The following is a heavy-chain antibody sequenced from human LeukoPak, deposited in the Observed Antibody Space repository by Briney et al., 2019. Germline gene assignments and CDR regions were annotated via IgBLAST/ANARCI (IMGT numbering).Heavy chain of an antibody. CDR1: XA. Sequence: XAXXWXRXXXXXXXXXVAVISYDGSNKYYADSVKGRFTISRDNSKNTLYLQMNSLRAEDTAVYYCAREWIQLWLPDYWGQGTLVTVSS. J-gene: IGHJ4*02. CDR3: AREWIQLWLPDY. V-gene: IGHV3-30-3*01. D-gene: IGHD5-18*01. CDR2: ISYDGSNK.